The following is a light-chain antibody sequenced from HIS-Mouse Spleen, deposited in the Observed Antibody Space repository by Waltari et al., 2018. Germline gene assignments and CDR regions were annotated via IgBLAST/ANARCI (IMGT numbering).Light chain of an antibody. CDR3: QQLNSYPPT. CDR2: AAS. V-gene: IGKV1-9*01. J-gene: IGKJ1*01. Sequence: DIQLTQSPSFLSASVGDRVTITCRASQGISSYLAWYQQKPGKAPKLLIYAASTLQSWDPSRFSGSGSGTAFTLTISSLQPEDFATYYCQQLNSYPPTFGQGTKVEIK. CDR1: QGISSY.